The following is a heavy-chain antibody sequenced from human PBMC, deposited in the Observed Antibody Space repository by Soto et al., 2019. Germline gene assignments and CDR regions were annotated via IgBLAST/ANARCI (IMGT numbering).Heavy chain of an antibody. CDR1: GYTFTKYI. CDR3: ARDAELATIPLDF. CDR2: INAGSGNT. J-gene: IGHJ4*02. Sequence: ASVKVSCKASGYTFTKYIVHWVRQAPGQRLEWMGWINAGSGNTRYSQNLQWRVSFTRDTSASTAYMELSSLRFEDTAIYYCARDAELATIPLDFWGQGTLVTVSS. D-gene: IGHD5-12*01. V-gene: IGHV1-3*01.